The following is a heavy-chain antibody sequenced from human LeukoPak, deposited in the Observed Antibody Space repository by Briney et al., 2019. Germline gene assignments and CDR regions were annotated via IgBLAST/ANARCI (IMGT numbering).Heavy chain of an antibody. CDR3: ARADSSIAARLSRSSIFNYYYYMDV. D-gene: IGHD6-6*01. V-gene: IGHV3-20*04. J-gene: IGHJ6*03. CDR1: GFTFDDYG. CDR2: INWNGGST. Sequence: GGSLRLSCAASGFTFDDYGLSWVRQAPGKGLEWVSGINWNGGSTGYADSVKGRFTISRDNAKKSLYLQMNSLRAEDTAVYYCARADSSIAARLSRSSIFNYYYYMDVWGKGTTVTVSS.